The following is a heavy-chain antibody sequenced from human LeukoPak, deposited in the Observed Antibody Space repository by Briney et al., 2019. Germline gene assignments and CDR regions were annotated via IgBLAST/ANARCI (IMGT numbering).Heavy chain of an antibody. J-gene: IGHJ3*02. CDR1: GFTFSSYS. CDR3: ARYRSSPSRAYDI. D-gene: IGHD6-6*01. Sequence: GGSLRLSCAASGFTFSSYSMNWVRQAPGKGLEWVSYISSSSSTIYYADSVKGRFTISRDNAKNSLYLQMNSLRAEDTAVYYCARYRSSPSRAYDIWGQGTMVTVSP. V-gene: IGHV3-48*04. CDR2: ISSSSSTI.